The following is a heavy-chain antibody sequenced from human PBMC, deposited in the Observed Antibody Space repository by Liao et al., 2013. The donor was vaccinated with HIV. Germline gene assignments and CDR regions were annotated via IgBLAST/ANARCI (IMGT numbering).Heavy chain of an antibody. J-gene: IGHJ4*02. V-gene: IGHV4-4*07. D-gene: IGHD2-2*01. CDR3: ARGTDFDY. CDR1: GGAISNYY. Sequence: QVQLQESGPGLVKPSETLSLVCTVSGGAISNYYWSWLRQSAGKGLEWIGRIHPTGNTNYNPSLRSRVTISVDSSTNRFSLQVISVTAADTAVYYCARGTDFDYWGLGTQVIVSP. CDR2: IHPTGNT.